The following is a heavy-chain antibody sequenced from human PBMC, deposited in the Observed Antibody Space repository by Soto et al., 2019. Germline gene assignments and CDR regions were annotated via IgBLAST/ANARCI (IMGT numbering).Heavy chain of an antibody. V-gene: IGHV1-18*01. D-gene: IGHD6-19*01. CDR1: GYTFTSYG. J-gene: IGHJ3*02. Sequence: GASVKVSCKASGYTFTSYGISWVRQAPGQGLEWMGWISAYNGNTNYAQKLQGRVTMTTDTSTSTAYMELRSLRSDDTAVYYCARDQEAVAVPGDAFDIWGQGTMVTVSS. CDR2: ISAYNGNT. CDR3: ARDQEAVAVPGDAFDI.